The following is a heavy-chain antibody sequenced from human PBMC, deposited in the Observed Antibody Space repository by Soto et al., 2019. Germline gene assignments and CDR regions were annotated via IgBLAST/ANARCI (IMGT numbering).Heavy chain of an antibody. V-gene: IGHV4-34*01. J-gene: IGHJ5*02. CDR1: GGSFSGYY. CDR2: INHSGST. D-gene: IGHD3-10*01. Sequence: SETLSLTCAVYGGSFSGYYWSWIRQPPGKGLEWIGEINHSGSTNYNPSLKSRVTISVDTSKNQFSLKLSSVTAADTAVYYCARGRITMVRGVKRTNWFDPWGQGTLVTVSS. CDR3: ARGRITMVRGVKRTNWFDP.